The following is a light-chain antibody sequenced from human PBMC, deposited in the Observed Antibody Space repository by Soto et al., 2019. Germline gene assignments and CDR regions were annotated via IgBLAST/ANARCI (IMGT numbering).Light chain of an antibody. CDR2: GAS. CDR3: QQYNNWPPWT. CDR1: QSVSSN. J-gene: IGKJ1*01. Sequence: IVMTQSPATLSVSPGERATLSCRASQSVSSNLAWYQQKPGQAPRLLIHGASTRATGIPARFSGSGSGTEFTLTISSLQSEDFAVYYCQQYNNWPPWTFGQGTKVDIK. V-gene: IGKV3-15*01.